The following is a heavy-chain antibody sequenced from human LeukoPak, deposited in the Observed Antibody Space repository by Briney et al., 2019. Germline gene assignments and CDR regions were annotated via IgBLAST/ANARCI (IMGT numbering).Heavy chain of an antibody. CDR1: GGSFSGYY. D-gene: IGHD2-2*01. V-gene: IGHV4-59*01. Sequence: SETLSLTCAVYGGSFSGYYWSWIRQPPGKGLEWIGYIYYSGSTNYNPSLKSRVTISVDTSKNQFSLKLSSVTAADTAVYYCARGCSSTSCQIGSALVYWGQGTLVTVSS. CDR3: ARGCSSTSCQIGSALVY. J-gene: IGHJ4*02. CDR2: IYYSGST.